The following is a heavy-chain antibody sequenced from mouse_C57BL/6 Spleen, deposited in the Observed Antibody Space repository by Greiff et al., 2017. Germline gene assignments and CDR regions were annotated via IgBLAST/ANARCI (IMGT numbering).Heavy chain of an antibody. CDR2: FHPYNDDT. J-gene: IGHJ4*01. D-gene: IGHD2-4*01. Sequence: QVQLQQSGAELVKPGASVKMSCKASGYTFTTYPIEWMKQNHGKSLAWIGNFHPYNDDTKYNEKFKGKATLTVEKSSSTVYLELSLLTSDDAAVYYCAIIYYDYDDAMDYWGQGTSVTVSS. V-gene: IGHV1-47*01. CDR3: AIIYYDYDDAMDY. CDR1: GYTFTTYP.